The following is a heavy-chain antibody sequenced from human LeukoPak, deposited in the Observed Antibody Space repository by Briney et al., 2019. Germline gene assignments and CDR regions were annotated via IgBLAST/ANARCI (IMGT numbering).Heavy chain of an antibody. D-gene: IGHD1-14*01. Sequence: KPSETLSLTCAVSGGSISDGGYYWSWIRQHPGKGLEWIGYIYDSGATYYSPALQSRVAISVDTSDNNFSLKLRSLTAADTAVYYCARGGDRRGFDYRGQGTLVTVSS. CDR1: GGSISDGGYY. V-gene: IGHV4-31*11. CDR3: ARGGDRRGFDY. CDR2: IYDSGAT. J-gene: IGHJ4*02.